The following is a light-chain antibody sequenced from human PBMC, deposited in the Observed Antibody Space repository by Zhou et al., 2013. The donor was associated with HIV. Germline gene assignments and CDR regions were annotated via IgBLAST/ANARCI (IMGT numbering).Light chain of an antibody. J-gene: IGKJ4*01. CDR1: RSLLYSDGKTY. CDR2: HVS. Sequence: DVVMTQTPLSLSVTPGQSASISCKSSRSLLYSDGKTYLYWYLQKPGQSPQLLIYHVSNRFSGVPDRFSGSGSGTDFTLKISRVEAEDVGVYYCMQSVQVPLTFGGGPRWRSN. V-gene: IGKV2D-29*02. CDR3: MQSVQVPLT.